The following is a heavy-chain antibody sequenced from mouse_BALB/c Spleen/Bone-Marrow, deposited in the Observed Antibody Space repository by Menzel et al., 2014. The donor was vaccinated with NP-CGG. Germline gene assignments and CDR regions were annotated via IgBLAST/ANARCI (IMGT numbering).Heavy chain of an antibody. CDR2: ISYSGTT. V-gene: IGHV3-8*02. CDR1: GDSITSGF. D-gene: IGHD2-1*01. J-gene: IGHJ4*01. Sequence: DVMLVESGPSVVKPSQTLSLTCSVTGDSITSGFWNWIRKFPGNKLEYMGYISYSGTTYYNPSLKSQISFTRDTSKNQYYLQLISVTTEDTATYFCARWDFGNHYAMDYWGQGTSVTVSS. CDR3: ARWDFGNHYAMDY.